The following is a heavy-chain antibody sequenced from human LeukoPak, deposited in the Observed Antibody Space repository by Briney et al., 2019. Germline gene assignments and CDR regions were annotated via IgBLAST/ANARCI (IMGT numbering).Heavy chain of an antibody. CDR2: ISAYNGNT. Sequence: ASVKVSCKASGYTFTSYGISWVRQAPGQGLEWMGWISAYNGNTNYAQKLQGRVTMTTDTSTSTAYMELRSLRSDDTAVYYCARAGYRVTTVTSPFEYWGQGTLVTDSS. CDR1: GYTFTSYG. J-gene: IGHJ4*02. CDR3: ARAGYRVTTVTSPFEY. D-gene: IGHD4-17*01. V-gene: IGHV1-18*04.